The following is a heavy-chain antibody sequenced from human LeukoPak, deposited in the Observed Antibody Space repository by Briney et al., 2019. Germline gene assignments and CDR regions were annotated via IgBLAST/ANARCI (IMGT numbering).Heavy chain of an antibody. V-gene: IGHV1-18*01. J-gene: IGHJ4*02. CDR3: ARVGVTLDY. CDR1: GGTFSTYD. Sequence: ASVKVSCKASGGTFSTYDISWARQAPGQGLEWMGWISAYNGNTNYAQKLQGRVTITRDTSASTAYMELSSLRSEDTAVHYCARVGVTLDYWGQGTLVTVSS. CDR2: ISAYNGNT. D-gene: IGHD2-21*02.